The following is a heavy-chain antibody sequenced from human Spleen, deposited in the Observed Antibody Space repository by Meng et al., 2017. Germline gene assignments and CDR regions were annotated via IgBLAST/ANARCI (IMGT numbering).Heavy chain of an antibody. Sequence: IASKQARPTLIQPTQSLTLTCTFSAFSLRTSGVVVGWIRQPPGKALEWLARIYWDDDKRYSPSLKHGVTITKDPSKNQVVLTMTNMDPADTATYYCAHRPYGSAWYFDYWGQGTLVTVSS. J-gene: IGHJ4*02. D-gene: IGHD6-19*01. V-gene: IGHV2-5*02. CDR3: AHRPYGSAWYFDY. CDR1: AFSLRTSGVV. CDR2: IYWDDDK.